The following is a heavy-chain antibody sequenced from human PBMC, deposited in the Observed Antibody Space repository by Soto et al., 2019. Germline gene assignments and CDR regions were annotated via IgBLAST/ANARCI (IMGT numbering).Heavy chain of an antibody. D-gene: IGHD6-6*01. CDR2: INTSGRS. Sequence: WTWVRQAAGKGLEWIGLINTSGRSNYNPSLKSRVTMSVDTSQSQFTLSLTSVTAADTATYYCARDKGSSSRGWFDPWGQGTLVTVSS. V-gene: IGHV4-4*07. J-gene: IGHJ5*01. CDR3: ARDKGSSSRGWFDP.